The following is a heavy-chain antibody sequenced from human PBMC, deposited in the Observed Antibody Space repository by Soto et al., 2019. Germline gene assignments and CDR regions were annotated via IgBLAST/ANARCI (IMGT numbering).Heavy chain of an antibody. Sequence: QVQLVQSGAEVKKPGASVKVSCKASGYTFTNYGIIWVRQAPGQGLEWMGWISAYNANRNYAQNLQGRVTMTPDTSTSTAYMELRSLRSDDTAVYYCPRAPAFHCGGDCGPEYWVQGTLVTVSS. D-gene: IGHD2-21*01. V-gene: IGHV1-18*01. CDR1: GYTFTNYG. CDR2: ISAYNANR. J-gene: IGHJ4*02. CDR3: PRAPAFHCGGDCGPEY.